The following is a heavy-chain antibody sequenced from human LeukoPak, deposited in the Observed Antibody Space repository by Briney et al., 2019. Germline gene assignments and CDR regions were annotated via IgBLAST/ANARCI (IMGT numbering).Heavy chain of an antibody. Sequence: PGGSLRLSCAASGFTFDDYAMHWVRQAPGKGLEWVSGISWNSGSIGYADSVKGRFTISRDNAKNTLYLQMNSLGGEDTAVYYCAREGYWGLGDYWGQGALVTVSS. CDR1: GFTFDDYA. V-gene: IGHV3-9*01. CDR3: AREGYWGLGDY. J-gene: IGHJ4*02. D-gene: IGHD7-27*01. CDR2: ISWNSGSI.